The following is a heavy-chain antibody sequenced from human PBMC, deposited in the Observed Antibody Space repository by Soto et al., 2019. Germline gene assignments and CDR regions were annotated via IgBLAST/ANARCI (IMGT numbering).Heavy chain of an antibody. D-gene: IGHD3-10*01. CDR3: ARAWHYYGSGSYYKGWDYGMDV. CDR1: GGSFSGYY. J-gene: IGHJ6*02. Sequence: SETLSLTCAVYGGSFSGYYWSWIRQPPGKGLEWIGEINHSGSTNYNPSLKSRVTISVDTSKNQFSLKLSSVTAADTAVYYCARAWHYYGSGSYYKGWDYGMDVWGQGTKVTVYS. CDR2: INHSGST. V-gene: IGHV4-34*01.